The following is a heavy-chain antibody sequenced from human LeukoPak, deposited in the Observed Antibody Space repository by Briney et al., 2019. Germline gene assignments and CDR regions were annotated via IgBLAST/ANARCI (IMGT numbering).Heavy chain of an antibody. J-gene: IGHJ4*02. CDR3: ATSITYCSVDSCAL. V-gene: IGHV3-7*01. CDR2: IKPDGGVQ. Sequence: GGSLRLSCAASGLTFRNYWMSWVRQAPGKGLEWVANIKPDGGVQNYVDSVKGRFTITRDNAANSLFLQMNSLRDEDTAVYYCATSITYCSVDSCALGGQGTLVTVSS. CDR1: GLTFRNYW. D-gene: IGHD2-15*01.